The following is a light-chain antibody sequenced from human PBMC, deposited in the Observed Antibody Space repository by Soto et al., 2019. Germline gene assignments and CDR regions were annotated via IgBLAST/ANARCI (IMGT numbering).Light chain of an antibody. J-gene: IGKJ1*01. CDR2: AAT. CDR1: QSISGY. V-gene: IGKV1-39*01. Sequence: DIQMTQSPSSLSASVGDRVTITCRASQSISGYLNWYQQKPGKAPKLLIYAATNLQSGVPSRFSGSGSETDFTLTFSSLQPEDFATYYCQQSYSTPKTFGQGTKVEVK. CDR3: QQSYSTPKT.